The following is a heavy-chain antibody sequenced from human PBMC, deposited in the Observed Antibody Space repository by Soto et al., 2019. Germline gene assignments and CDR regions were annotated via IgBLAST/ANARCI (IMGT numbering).Heavy chain of an antibody. D-gene: IGHD2-21*01. CDR1: GYTCSGYS. J-gene: IGHJ6*02. CDR2: ISGYNGNT. Sequence: ASVKVSCKASGYTCSGYSITWVLQAPGQGLEWMGRISGYNGNTNYARTLRGRLTLTTDTSTSTAYMELRSLTSDDTAVYYCARDVFCGGAPACPDMDVWGQGTTVTVS. CDR3: ARDVFCGGAPACPDMDV. V-gene: IGHV1-18*04.